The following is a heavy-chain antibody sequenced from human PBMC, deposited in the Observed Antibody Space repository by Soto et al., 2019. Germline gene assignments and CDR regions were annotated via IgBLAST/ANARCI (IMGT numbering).Heavy chain of an antibody. CDR3: AADGIWSSSTAY. J-gene: IGHJ4*02. CDR2: IVVGSGNT. D-gene: IGHD6-6*01. CDR1: GFTFTSSA. V-gene: IGHV1-58*01. Sequence: SVKVSCTASGFTFTSSAVQWVRQARGQRLEWIGWIVVGSGNTNYAQKFQERVTITRDMSTSTAYMELSSLRSEDTAVYYCAADGIWSSSTAYWGQGTLVTVSS.